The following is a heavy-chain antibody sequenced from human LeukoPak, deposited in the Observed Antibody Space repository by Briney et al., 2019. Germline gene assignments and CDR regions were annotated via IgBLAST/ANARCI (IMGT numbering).Heavy chain of an antibody. Sequence: QTHSLTCAISGDSVSSNSAAWNWIRQSPSRGLEWLGRTYYRSKWYNDYAVSVKSRITINPDTSKNQFSLQLNSVTPEDTAVYYCARVSRIAAAGTVNYYGMDVWGQGTTVTVSS. D-gene: IGHD6-13*01. V-gene: IGHV6-1*01. J-gene: IGHJ6*02. CDR2: TYYRSKWYN. CDR1: GDSVSSNSAA. CDR3: ARVSRIAAAGTVNYYGMDV.